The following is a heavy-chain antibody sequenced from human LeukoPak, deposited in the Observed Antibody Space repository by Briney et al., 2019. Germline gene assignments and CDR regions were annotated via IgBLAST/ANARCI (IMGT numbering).Heavy chain of an antibody. V-gene: IGHV3-23*01. J-gene: IGHJ4*02. CDR2: ISGSDDNT. CDR3: ANDFDH. CDR1: GFTFSNYA. Sequence: GGSLRLSCAASGFTFSNYAMSWVRQAPGKGLEWVSTISGSDDNTYYADSVKGRFTISRDISKNTLYLQMNSLRADDTAVYYCANDFDHWGQGTLVTVSS.